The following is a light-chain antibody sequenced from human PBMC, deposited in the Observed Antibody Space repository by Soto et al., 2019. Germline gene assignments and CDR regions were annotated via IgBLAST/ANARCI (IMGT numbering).Light chain of an antibody. V-gene: IGLV3-21*04. CDR1: NIGSKS. J-gene: IGLJ2*01. Sequence: YELTQPPSVSVAPGKTARITCGGNNIGSKSVHWYQQKPGQAPVLVIYYDSDRPSGIPERFSGSNSGNTATLTISRVEAGDEADYYCQVWDSSSDHLVFGGGTKLTVL. CDR3: QVWDSSSDHLV. CDR2: YDS.